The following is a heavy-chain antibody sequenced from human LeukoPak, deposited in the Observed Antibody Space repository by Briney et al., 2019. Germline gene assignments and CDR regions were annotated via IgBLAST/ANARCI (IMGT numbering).Heavy chain of an antibody. CDR2: MNPNSGNT. J-gene: IGHJ6*03. CDR1: GYTFTSYD. Sequence: ASVKVSCKASGYTFTSYDINSVRQATGQGLEWMGWMNPNSGNTGYAQKFQGRVTITRNTSISTAYMELSSLRSEDTAVYYCAREGHSSSWYGNYYYYMDVWGKGTTVTVSS. V-gene: IGHV1-8*03. D-gene: IGHD6-13*01. CDR3: AREGHSSSWYGNYYYYMDV.